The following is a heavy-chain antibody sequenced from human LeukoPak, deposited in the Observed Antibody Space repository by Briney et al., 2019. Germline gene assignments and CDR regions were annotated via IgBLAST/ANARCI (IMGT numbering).Heavy chain of an antibody. CDR2: IRYDGGVT. CDR1: GFAISNFW. Sequence: PGGSLRLSCAASGFAISNFWMHWVRQAPGKGLVWVARIRYDGGVTMYADSVKGRIIISRDNAKNTLYLQMDSLRVEDTAVYYCVRDDYLSYWGQGALVTVSS. CDR3: VRDDYLSY. D-gene: IGHD4-11*01. V-gene: IGHV3-74*03. J-gene: IGHJ4*02.